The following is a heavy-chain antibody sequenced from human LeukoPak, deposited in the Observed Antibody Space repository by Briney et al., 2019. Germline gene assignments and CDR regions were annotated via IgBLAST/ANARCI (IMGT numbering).Heavy chain of an antibody. D-gene: IGHD6-19*01. V-gene: IGHV4-39*01. J-gene: IGHJ4*02. Sequence: PSETLSLTCTVSDGSISSSSYYWGWIRQPPGKGLEWIGSIYYSGSTYYNPSLKSRVTISVDTSKNQFSLKLSSVTAADTAVYYCARQEGAVAAHDYWGQGTLVTVSS. CDR2: IYYSGST. CDR1: DGSISSSSYY. CDR3: ARQEGAVAAHDY.